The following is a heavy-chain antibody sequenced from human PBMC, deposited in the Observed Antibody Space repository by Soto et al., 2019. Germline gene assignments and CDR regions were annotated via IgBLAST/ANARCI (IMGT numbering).Heavy chain of an antibody. J-gene: IGHJ4*02. D-gene: IGHD6-6*01. CDR2: ISAYNGNT. Sequence: QVQLVQSGAEVKKPGASVKVSCKASGYTFTSYGISWVPQATGKGVAWMGWISAYNGNTNYAQKLQRRATMTTDTPTSTAYMELRSLISDDTAVYYSARVDYSSSPADYWGQGTLVTVSS. V-gene: IGHV1-18*01. CDR1: GYTFTSYG. CDR3: ARVDYSSSPADY.